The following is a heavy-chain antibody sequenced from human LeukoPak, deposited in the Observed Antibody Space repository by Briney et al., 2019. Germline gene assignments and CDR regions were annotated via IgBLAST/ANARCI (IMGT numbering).Heavy chain of an antibody. D-gene: IGHD6-13*01. CDR1: GFTFSSYG. J-gene: IGHJ4*02. CDR2: ISYDGSNK. CDR3: AKANVAAAGTGSSTEFDY. Sequence: PGRSLRLSCAASGFTFSSYGMHWVRQAPGKGLEWVAVISYDGSNKYYADSVKGRFTISRDNSKNTLYLQMNSLRAEDTAVYYCAKANVAAAGTGSSTEFDYWGQGTLVTVSS. V-gene: IGHV3-30*18.